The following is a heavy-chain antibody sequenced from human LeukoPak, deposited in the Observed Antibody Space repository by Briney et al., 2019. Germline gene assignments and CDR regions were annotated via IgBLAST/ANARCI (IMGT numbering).Heavy chain of an antibody. J-gene: IGHJ4*02. V-gene: IGHV1-46*01. CDR2: INPSGGST. CDR1: GYTFTSYG. Sequence: GASVKVSCKASGYTFTSYGISWVRQAPGQGLEWMGIINPSGGSTSYAQKFQGRVTMTRDTSTSTVYMELSSLRSEDTAVYYCARDSSGAAAGTGGFDYWGQGTLVTVSS. CDR3: ARDSSGAAAGTGGFDY. D-gene: IGHD6-13*01.